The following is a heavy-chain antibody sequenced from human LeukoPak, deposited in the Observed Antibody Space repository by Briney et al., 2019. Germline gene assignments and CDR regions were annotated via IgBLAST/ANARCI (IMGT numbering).Heavy chain of an antibody. CDR2: MNPNSGNT. CDR1: GYTFNNYD. Sequence: ASVKVSCKASGYTFNNYDINWVRQATGQGLEWMGWMNPNSGNTGYAQKFQGRVTMTRNTSISTAYMELSSLRSEDTAVYYCARVGGSSWYYSYYYGMDVWGQGTTVTVSS. D-gene: IGHD6-13*01. V-gene: IGHV1-8*02. CDR3: ARVGGSSWYYSYYYGMDV. J-gene: IGHJ6*02.